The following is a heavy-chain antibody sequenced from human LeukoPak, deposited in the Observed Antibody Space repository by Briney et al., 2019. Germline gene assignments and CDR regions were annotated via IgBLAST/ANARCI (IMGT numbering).Heavy chain of an antibody. V-gene: IGHV3-74*01. D-gene: IGHD2/OR15-2a*01. CDR1: GFAFSNTW. J-gene: IGHJ4*02. CDR2: INSDGSTT. CDR3: ARDHYCNLDY. Sequence: GGSLSLSCTASGFAFSNTWMRWVRQAPGKGLVRLSHINSDGSTTSYADSVKGRFTISRDNAKNTLYLQMNSLRAEDTAVYYCARDHYCNLDYGGQGTLVTVSS.